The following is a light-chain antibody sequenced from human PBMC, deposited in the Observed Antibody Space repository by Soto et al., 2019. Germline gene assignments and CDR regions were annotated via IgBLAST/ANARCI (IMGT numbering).Light chain of an antibody. CDR3: QQYDSLPPIT. CDR2: DGS. J-gene: IGKJ5*01. V-gene: IGKV1-33*01. Sequence: DIQMTQSPSSLSASVVDRVTITCQASQDINNYLNWYQQKPGKAPKLLIYDGSTLETGVPSRFSGSGSGTDFTFTISSLQPEDIATYYCQQYDSLPPITFGQGTRLEIK. CDR1: QDINNY.